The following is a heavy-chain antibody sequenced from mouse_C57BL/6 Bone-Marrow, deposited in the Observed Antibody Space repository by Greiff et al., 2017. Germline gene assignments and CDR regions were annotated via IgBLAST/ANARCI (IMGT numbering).Heavy chain of an antibody. J-gene: IGHJ4*01. Sequence: VQLQQPGAELVKPGASVKMSCKASGYTFTSYWITWVKQRPGQGLEWIGDIYPGRGSTNYNEKFKSKATLTVDTSSSTAYMQLSSLTSEDSAVYDCASWWFYAMDHWGQGTSVTVSS. CDR1: GYTFTSYW. V-gene: IGHV1-55*01. D-gene: IGHD1-1*02. CDR2: IYPGRGST. CDR3: ASWWFYAMDH.